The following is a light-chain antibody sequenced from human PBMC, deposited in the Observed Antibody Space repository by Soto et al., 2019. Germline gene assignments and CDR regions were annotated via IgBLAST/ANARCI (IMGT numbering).Light chain of an antibody. V-gene: IGKV4-1*01. CDR3: QQYYSTPVT. J-gene: IGKJ4*01. Sequence: DIVMTQSPDSLAVSLGERATINCKSSQSILFSSNNKNYLTWYQQKPGQPPKPLIYWASTRESGVPDRFSGSGSGTDFTATISSLQAEDVAVYYCQQYYSTPVTFGGGTKVEIK. CDR1: QSILFSSNNKNY. CDR2: WAS.